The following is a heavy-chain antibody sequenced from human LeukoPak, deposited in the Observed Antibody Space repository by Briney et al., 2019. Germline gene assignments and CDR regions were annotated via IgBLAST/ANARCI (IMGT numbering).Heavy chain of an antibody. CDR3: ARDGSGSPAGY. CDR1: GFTFSSYG. D-gene: IGHD1-26*01. V-gene: IGHV3-33*01. J-gene: IGHJ4*02. CDR2: IWYDGSNK. Sequence: QPGGSLRLSCAASGFTFSSYGMHWVRQAPGKGLEWVAVIWYDGSNKYYADSVKGRFTISRDNSKNTLYLQMNSLRAEDTAVYYCARDGSGSPAGYWGQGTLVTVSS.